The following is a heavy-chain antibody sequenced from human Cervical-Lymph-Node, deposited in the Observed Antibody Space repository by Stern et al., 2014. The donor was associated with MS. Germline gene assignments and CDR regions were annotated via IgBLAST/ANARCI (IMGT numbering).Heavy chain of an antibody. V-gene: IGHV3-74*01. J-gene: IGHJ4*02. D-gene: IGHD3-22*01. CDR2: INSDGSST. CDR1: GFTFSSYW. Sequence: EVQLEESGGGLVQPGGSLRLSCAASGFTFSSYWMHWVRQAPGKGLVWVSRINSDGSSTSYADSVKGRFTISRDNAKNTLYLQMNSLRAEDTAVYYCARDIPGYYYDSSGCLDYWGQGTLVTVSS. CDR3: ARDIPGYYYDSSGCLDY.